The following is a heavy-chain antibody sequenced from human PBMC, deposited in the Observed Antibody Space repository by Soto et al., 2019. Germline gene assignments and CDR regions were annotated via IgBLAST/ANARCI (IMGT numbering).Heavy chain of an antibody. Sequence: GGALRLSFAVPGFPVSTYGMPWVRQAPGKGLEWVAVISRDGGTKYYADSVKGRFTISRDNSRNTLFLEMNSLRGDDMAVYYCTGEVASGYWGQGTLVTVSS. J-gene: IGHJ4*02. V-gene: IGHV3-30*03. D-gene: IGHD2-8*02. CDR2: ISRDGGTK. CDR3: TGEVASGY. CDR1: GFPVSTYG.